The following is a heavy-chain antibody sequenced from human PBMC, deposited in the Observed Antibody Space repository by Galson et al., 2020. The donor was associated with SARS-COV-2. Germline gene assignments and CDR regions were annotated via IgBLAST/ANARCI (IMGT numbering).Heavy chain of an antibody. CDR3: VRHVRVGSDRFYFDS. Sequence: ETSETLSLTCSVSGGPISGHYSSWVRQPPGKGLEWIGYIFYSGTTTYNPSVKGRVTMSVDTSKNQVNLKLTSVTAADTAVYYCVRHVRVGSDRFYFDSWGQGTLVTVSS. J-gene: IGHJ4*02. CDR1: GGPISGHY. D-gene: IGHD5-12*01. CDR2: IFYSGTT. V-gene: IGHV4-59*08.